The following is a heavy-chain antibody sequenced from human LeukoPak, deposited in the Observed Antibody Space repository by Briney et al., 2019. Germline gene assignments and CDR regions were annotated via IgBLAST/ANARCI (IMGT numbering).Heavy chain of an antibody. Sequence: PGGSLRLSCAASGFTFSSYSMNWVRQAPGKGLEWVSSISSSSSYIYYADSVKGRFTISRDNAKNSLYLQMNSLRAEDTAVYYCARENLTNIVVVPAEYDYWGQGTLVTVSS. D-gene: IGHD2-2*01. J-gene: IGHJ4*02. V-gene: IGHV3-21*01. CDR1: GFTFSSYS. CDR3: ARENLTNIVVVPAEYDY. CDR2: ISSSSSYI.